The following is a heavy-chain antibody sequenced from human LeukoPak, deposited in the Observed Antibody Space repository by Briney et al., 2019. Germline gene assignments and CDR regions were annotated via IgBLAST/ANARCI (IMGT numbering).Heavy chain of an antibody. Sequence: GASVTVSFKSSVYTFTVYHIHWVRQAPGQGLEWVGWIYPNNGGTDYAQKFQGRVTMTRDTSISTAYMEVSRVRSDDTAVYSCARGFRTGDMTTFAHWGQGTLVTVSS. CDR2: IYPNNGGT. J-gene: IGHJ4*02. CDR1: VYTFTVYH. V-gene: IGHV1-2*02. D-gene: IGHD2-15*01. CDR3: ARGFRTGDMTTFAH.